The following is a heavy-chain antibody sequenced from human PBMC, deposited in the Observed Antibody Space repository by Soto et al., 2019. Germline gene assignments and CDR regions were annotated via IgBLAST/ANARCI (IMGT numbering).Heavy chain of an antibody. D-gene: IGHD3-10*01. CDR1: GGAFNGYY. CDR3: ARAGAALVRGSIGGFDY. J-gene: IGHJ4*02. V-gene: IGHV4-34*01. Sequence: QVHLQQWGAGLLKPSETLSLTCAVNGGAFNGYYWTWIRQSPGKGLQWIGEINHSGTVDYNPSLKSRVTFSIDTSKKQFSLTLTYVTAADTAVYYCARAGAALVRGSIGGFDYWGQGTLVTVSS. CDR2: INHSGTV.